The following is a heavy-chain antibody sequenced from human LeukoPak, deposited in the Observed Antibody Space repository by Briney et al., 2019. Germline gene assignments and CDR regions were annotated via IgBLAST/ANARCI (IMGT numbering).Heavy chain of an antibody. CDR3: ARVPDFITCPCDS. CDR1: GGSFSGNY. D-gene: IGHD2-2*01. CDR2: SSPTGDIT. V-gene: IGHV4-34*01. J-gene: IGHJ4*02. Sequence: SETLSLTCAVYGGSFSGNYWTLIRQTPGRGLEWIGESSPTGDITGYNPSLKGRATISVDSSKNQFSLKLTSVTAADTGVYYCARVPDFITCPCDSWGPGTLVNVSS.